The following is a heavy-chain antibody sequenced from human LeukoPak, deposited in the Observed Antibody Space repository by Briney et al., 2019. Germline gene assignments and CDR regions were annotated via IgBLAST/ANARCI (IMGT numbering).Heavy chain of an antibody. CDR2: ISYDGSNK. CDR3: ARRGHYYGSGSYDDY. V-gene: IGHV3-30-3*01. D-gene: IGHD3-10*01. CDR1: GFTFSSYA. Sequence: GGSLRLSCAASGFTFSSYAMHWVRQAPGKGLEWVAVISYDGSNKYYADSVKGRFTIFRDNSKNTLYLQMNSLRAEDTAVYYCARRGHYYGSGSYDDYWGQGTLVTVSS. J-gene: IGHJ4*02.